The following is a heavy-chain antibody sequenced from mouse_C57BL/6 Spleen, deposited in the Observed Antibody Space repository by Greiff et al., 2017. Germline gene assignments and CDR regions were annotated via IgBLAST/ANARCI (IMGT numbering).Heavy chain of an antibody. V-gene: IGHV5-17*01. J-gene: IGHJ2*01. CDR3: ARTGRYYFDY. CDR1: GFTFSDYG. Sequence: EVHLVESGGGLVKPGGSLKLSCAASGFTFSDYGMHWVRQAPEKGLEWVAYISSGSSTIYYADTVKGRFTISRDNAKNTLFLQMTRLRSEDTAMYYCARTGRYYFDYWGQGTTLTVSS. CDR2: ISSGSSTI. D-gene: IGHD3-1*01.